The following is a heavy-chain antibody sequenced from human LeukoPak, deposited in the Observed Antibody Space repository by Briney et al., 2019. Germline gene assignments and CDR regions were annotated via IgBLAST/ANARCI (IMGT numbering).Heavy chain of an antibody. J-gene: IGHJ4*02. V-gene: IGHV3-74*01. CDR1: GFIFTNYW. D-gene: IGHD1-26*01. CDR2: IDKEGSAA. Sequence: GGSLRLSCVSSGFIFTNYWKHWVRQVPGKGPVWVGRIDKEGSAAFYAESVKGRFTISRDNVKSTVYLQMNSLTAEDTAVYHCARGGYSGSYYRFDWGQGTLVTVSS. CDR3: ARGGYSGSYYRFD.